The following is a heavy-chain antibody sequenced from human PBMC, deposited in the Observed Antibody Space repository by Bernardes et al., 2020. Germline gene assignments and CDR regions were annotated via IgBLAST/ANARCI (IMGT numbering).Heavy chain of an antibody. J-gene: IGHJ6*02. Sequence: GGSLRLPFSTPGFTVSRIYITWVRQAPGKGLEWISVSFSGCTLHYPYSVKGGFTIPRDTSKNTLYLQINSLRAEDTAVYYCARDSRAEAGTRYFYYGMDVWGLGTTVNVSS. D-gene: IGHD6-13*01. CDR2: SFSGCTL. V-gene: IGHV3-53*01. CDR3: ARDSRAEAGTRYFYYGMDV. CDR1: GFTVSRIY.